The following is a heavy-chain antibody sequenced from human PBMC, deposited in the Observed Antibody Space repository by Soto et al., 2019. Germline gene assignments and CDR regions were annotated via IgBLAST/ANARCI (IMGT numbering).Heavy chain of an antibody. CDR2: IYHSGST. V-gene: IGHV4-30-2*01. CDR1: GGSISSGGYS. Sequence: TRSLTCAVSGGSISSGGYSWSWIRQPPGKGLEWIGYIYHSGSTYYNPSLKSRVTISVDRSKNQFSLKLSSVTAADTAVYYCASQSGYANSRDAFDIWGQGTMVTVSS. D-gene: IGHD5-12*01. J-gene: IGHJ3*02. CDR3: ASQSGYANSRDAFDI.